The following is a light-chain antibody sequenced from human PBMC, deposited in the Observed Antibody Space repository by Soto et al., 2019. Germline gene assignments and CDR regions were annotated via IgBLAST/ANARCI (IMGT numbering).Light chain of an antibody. CDR1: QGIRHD. J-gene: IGKJ1*01. V-gene: IGKV1-17*01. CDR2: SAY. Sequence: DIQITQSPSSLSASGGDKVTITCRASQGIRHDLGWYQQKPVKAPKRLIYSAYSLQSGVTSRFSGSGSGTEFTLTISSLQPEDFATYYCLQNNSYPVTVGQGTKVDIK. CDR3: LQNNSYPVT.